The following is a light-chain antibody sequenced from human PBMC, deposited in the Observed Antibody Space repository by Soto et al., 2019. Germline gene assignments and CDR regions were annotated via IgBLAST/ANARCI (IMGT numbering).Light chain of an antibody. CDR2: GAS. J-gene: IGKJ3*01. V-gene: IGKV3-20*01. CDR3: HQYCSSPSFT. CDR1: QSVSSSY. Sequence: EIVLTQSPGTLSLSPGERATLSCRASQSVSSSYLAWYQQKPGQAPRLLIYGASSRATGIPDRFSGSGSGTNVTITISSLEAEDFAVYYCHQYCSSPSFTFGPGTKVDIK.